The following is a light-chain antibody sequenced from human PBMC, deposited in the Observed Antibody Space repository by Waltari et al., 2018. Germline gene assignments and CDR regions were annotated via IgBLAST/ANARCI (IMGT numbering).Light chain of an antibody. J-gene: IGKJ2*01. CDR1: QTLVFSDGNPF. CDR3: MQARQTPFT. Sequence: DVVMTQSPLSLPVTLGQPASIPCRSSQTLVFSDGNPFLHWFQQRPGQSPRRLIYTVSNRDSGVPDRFSGSGSGTDFTLKISRVEAEDVGVYYCMQARQTPFTFGQGTKLEI. CDR2: TVS. V-gene: IGKV2-30*01.